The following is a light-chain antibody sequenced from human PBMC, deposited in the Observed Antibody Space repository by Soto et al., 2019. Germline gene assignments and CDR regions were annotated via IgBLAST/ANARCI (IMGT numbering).Light chain of an antibody. V-gene: IGKV3-20*01. CDR3: QQYNSWPLT. CDR2: GAS. J-gene: IGKJ4*01. Sequence: EIVLTQSPATLSLSPGDRATLFCRASQSVGNDFVAWYQQRPGRAPRLLIYGASNRATGIPVRFSGSGSGTDFTLTISRLEPEDFAVYYCQQYNSWPLTFGGGT. CDR1: QSVGNDF.